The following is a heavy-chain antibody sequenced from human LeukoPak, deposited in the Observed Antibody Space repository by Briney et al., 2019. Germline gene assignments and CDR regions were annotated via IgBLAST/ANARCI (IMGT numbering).Heavy chain of an antibody. CDR3: ARGPGDSSGWYLQH. J-gene: IGHJ1*01. D-gene: IGHD6-19*01. V-gene: IGHV4-34*01. CDR2: INHSGST. Sequence: SETLSLTCAVYGGSFSGYYWSWIRQPPGRGLEWIGEINHSGSTNYNPSLKSRVTISVDTSKNQFSLKLSSVTAADTAVYYCARGPGDSSGWYLQHWGQGTLVTVSS. CDR1: GGSFSGYY.